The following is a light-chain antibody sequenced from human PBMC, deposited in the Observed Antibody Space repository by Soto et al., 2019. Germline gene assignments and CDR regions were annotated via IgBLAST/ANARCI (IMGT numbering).Light chain of an antibody. V-gene: IGKV3-20*01. CDR1: QIVSISS. CDR2: GAS. Sequence: EIVLTQSPGTLSLSAWERATLSCMASQIVSISSLAWYQQKPGQAPRLLIYGASSRATGIPDRFSGSGSGTDFTLTISRLEPEDFAVYYCQHYGSLFRTFGQGTNVDIK. J-gene: IGKJ1*01. CDR3: QHYGSLFRT.